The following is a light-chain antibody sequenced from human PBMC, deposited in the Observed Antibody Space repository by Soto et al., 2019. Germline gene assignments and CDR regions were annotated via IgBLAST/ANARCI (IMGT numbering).Light chain of an antibody. Sequence: EIVMTQSPVTLSVSPGERATLSCSASQSVRSNLAWYQQKPGQAPSLLIYGAFTRATGIPARFSGTGSGTEFTLTISSLQSEDFSLYYCQQYNDWPLPFGQGTKVDIK. V-gene: IGKV3-15*01. J-gene: IGKJ1*01. CDR1: QSVRSN. CDR3: QQYNDWPLP. CDR2: GAF.